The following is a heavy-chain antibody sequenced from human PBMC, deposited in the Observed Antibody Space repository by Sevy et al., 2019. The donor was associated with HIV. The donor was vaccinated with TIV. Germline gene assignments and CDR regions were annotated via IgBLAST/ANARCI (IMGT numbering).Heavy chain of an antibody. Sequence: ASVKVSCKVSGHTLTEISMHWVRQTPGRGLEWMGRFDPEDGETIYAQKFQGRITMTEDTSTDTAYLELSSLRSEDTAVYYCATAREYYEDNSGYFDYWGPGTLFTVSS. CDR3: ATAREYYEDNSGYFDY. CDR1: GHTLTEIS. J-gene: IGHJ4*02. CDR2: FDPEDGET. D-gene: IGHD3-22*01. V-gene: IGHV1-24*01.